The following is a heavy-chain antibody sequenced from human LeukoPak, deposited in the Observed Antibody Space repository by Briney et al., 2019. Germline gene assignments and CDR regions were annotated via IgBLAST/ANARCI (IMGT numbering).Heavy chain of an antibody. Sequence: GGSLRLSCAASGFTFSSYSMNWVRQAPGKGLEWVSSISSSSSYIYYADSVKGRFTISRDNAKNSLYLQMNSLRAEDTAVYYCARVAYDFWSGYYAPSRYYYYMDVWGKGTTVTVSS. J-gene: IGHJ6*03. V-gene: IGHV3-21*01. D-gene: IGHD3-3*01. CDR1: GFTFSSYS. CDR2: ISSSSSYI. CDR3: ARVAYDFWSGYYAPSRYYYYMDV.